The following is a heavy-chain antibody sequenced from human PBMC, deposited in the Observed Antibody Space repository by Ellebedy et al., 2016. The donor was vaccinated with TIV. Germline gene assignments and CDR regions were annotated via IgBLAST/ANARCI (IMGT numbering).Heavy chain of an antibody. Sequence: SETLSLXCTVSGGSISSYYWSWIRQPPGKGLEWIGSIYYSGSTYYNPSLKSRVTISVDTSKNQFSLKLSSVTAADTAVYYCARGGRIWFGELLGAFDIWGQGTMVTVSS. CDR3: ARGGRIWFGELLGAFDI. D-gene: IGHD3-10*01. CDR1: GGSISSYY. V-gene: IGHV4-59*08. J-gene: IGHJ3*02. CDR2: IYYSGST.